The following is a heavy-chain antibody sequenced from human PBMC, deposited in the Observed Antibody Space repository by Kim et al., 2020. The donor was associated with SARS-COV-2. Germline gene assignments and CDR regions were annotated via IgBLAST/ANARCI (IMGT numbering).Heavy chain of an antibody. J-gene: IGHJ4*02. CDR1: GSSFTSYW. CDR2: IYPDDSYT. V-gene: IGHV5-51*01. D-gene: IGHD2-2*01. CDR3: ARHSSSSSSLVSDY. Sequence: GESLKISCQNYGSSFTSYWIAWVRKAPGQGLEWVGIIYPDDSYTKYSPSFQGQVTISADKSISTAYLQWSSLKASDTAIYFCARHSSSSSSLVSDYWGPGTPVTVSS.